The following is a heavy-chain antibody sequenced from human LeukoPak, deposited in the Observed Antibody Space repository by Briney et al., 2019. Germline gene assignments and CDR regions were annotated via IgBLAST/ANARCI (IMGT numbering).Heavy chain of an antibody. J-gene: IGHJ5*02. CDR1: GSTLTELS. Sequence: ASVKVSCKVSGSTLTELSMHWVRQAPGKGLEWMGGFDPEDGETFYVQDFQGRVIMTEDTSTDTAYMELSSLRSEDTAVYYCAAEHEKVDYRSTWFDPWGQGTLVTVSS. D-gene: IGHD4/OR15-4a*01. CDR3: AAEHEKVDYRSTWFDP. V-gene: IGHV1-24*01. CDR2: FDPEDGET.